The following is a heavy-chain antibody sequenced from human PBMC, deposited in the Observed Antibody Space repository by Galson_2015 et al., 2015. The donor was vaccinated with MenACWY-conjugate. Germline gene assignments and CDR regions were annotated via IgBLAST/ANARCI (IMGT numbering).Heavy chain of an antibody. Sequence: SLRLSCAASGFTFSSYSMNWVRQASGKGLEWVSYISSSSSTIYYADSVKGRFTISRDNAKNSLYLQMNSLRDEDTAVYYCARDDYGDYNYYYGMDVWGQGTTVTVSS. CDR2: ISSSSSTI. D-gene: IGHD4-17*01. V-gene: IGHV3-48*02. CDR3: ARDDYGDYNYYYGMDV. J-gene: IGHJ6*02. CDR1: GFTFSSYS.